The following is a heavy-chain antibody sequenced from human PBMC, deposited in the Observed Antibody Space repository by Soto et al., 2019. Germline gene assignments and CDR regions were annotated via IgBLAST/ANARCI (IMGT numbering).Heavy chain of an antibody. CDR3: ANICDRSGYYCFPFY. CDR2: VSGSGGST. D-gene: IGHD3-22*01. V-gene: IGHV3-23*01. Sequence: PGGSLRLSCAASGFTFGSYAMSWVRQAPGKGLEWVSTVSGSGGSTYYADSVKGRFTISRDNSENTVYLQMNSLRAEDTAVYYCANICDRSGYYCFPFYWGKGTLVTVSS. J-gene: IGHJ4*02. CDR1: GFTFGSYA.